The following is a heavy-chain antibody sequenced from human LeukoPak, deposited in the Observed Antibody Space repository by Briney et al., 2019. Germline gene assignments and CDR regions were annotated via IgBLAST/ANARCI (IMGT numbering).Heavy chain of an antibody. V-gene: IGHV1-69*05. CDR2: FILIFGTA. CDR1: GGTFSSYA. CDR3: ARSTGGYYDSSGYYYYYMDV. D-gene: IGHD3-22*01. Sequence: ASVKVSCKASGGTFSSYAISWVRQAPGQGLGWWGGFILIFGTANYAQKFQGRVTITTDNSTSTAYMELSSLRSEDTAVYYCARSTGGYYDSSGYYYYYMDVWGKGTTVTVSS. J-gene: IGHJ6*03.